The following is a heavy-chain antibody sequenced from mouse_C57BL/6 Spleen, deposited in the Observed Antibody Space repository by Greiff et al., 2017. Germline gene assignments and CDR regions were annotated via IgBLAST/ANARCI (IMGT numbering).Heavy chain of an antibody. V-gene: IGHV1-78*01. CDR3: AREGGYYLYAMDY. J-gene: IGHJ4*01. CDR2: IYPRDGST. Sequence: VKLMESDAELVKPGASVKISCKVSGYTFTDHTIHWMKQRPEQGLEWIGYIYPRDGSTKYNEKFKGKATLTADKSSSTAYMQLNGLTSEDSAVYFCAREGGYYLYAMDYCGQGTSVTVSS. D-gene: IGHD2-3*01. CDR1: GYTFTDHT.